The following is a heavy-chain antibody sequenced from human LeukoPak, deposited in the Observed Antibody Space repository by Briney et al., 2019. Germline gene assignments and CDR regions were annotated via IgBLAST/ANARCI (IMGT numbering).Heavy chain of an antibody. V-gene: IGHV4-38-2*02. Sequence: SETLSLTCTVSGYSISSGYYWGWIRQPPGNGLEWIGSIYYSGSTYYNPFLKSRVAISVDTSKNQFSLKLSSVTAADTAVYYCAREGYSYYFDHCGQGTLVTVSS. J-gene: IGHJ4*02. D-gene: IGHD5-18*01. CDR2: IYYSGST. CDR3: AREGYSYYFDH. CDR1: GYSISSGYY.